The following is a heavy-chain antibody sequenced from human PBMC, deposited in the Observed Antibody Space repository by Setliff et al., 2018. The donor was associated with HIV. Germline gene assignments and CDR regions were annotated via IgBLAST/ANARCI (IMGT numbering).Heavy chain of an antibody. D-gene: IGHD6-6*01. CDR1: GGSIRTGAYY. J-gene: IGHJ6*03. CDR3: ASEAWTSYRSSSGYYYYYMDV. CDR2: IYYDGRT. Sequence: SETLSLTCTVSGGSIRTGAYYWGWIRQPPGKGLEWIGSIYYDGRTFYKPSLKSRLTISVDTSKNQFSLKLSSVTAADTAVYYCASEAWTSYRSSSGYYYYYMDVWGKGTTVTVSS. V-gene: IGHV4-39*07.